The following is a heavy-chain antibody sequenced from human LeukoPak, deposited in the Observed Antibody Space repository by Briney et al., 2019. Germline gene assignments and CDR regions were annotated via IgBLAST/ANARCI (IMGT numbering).Heavy chain of an antibody. V-gene: IGHV1-69*13. CDR1: GGTFSSYA. CDR3: ARPQNYYYYMDV. Sequence: ASVKVSCKASGGTFSSYAISWVLQAPGQGLEWMGGIIPIFGTANYAQKFQGRVTITADESTSTAYMELSSLRSEDTAVYYCARPQNYYYYMDVWGKGTTVTVSS. CDR2: IIPIFGTA. J-gene: IGHJ6*03.